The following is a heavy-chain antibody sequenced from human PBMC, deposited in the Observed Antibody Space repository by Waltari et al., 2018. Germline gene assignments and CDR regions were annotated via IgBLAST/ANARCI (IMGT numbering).Heavy chain of an antibody. D-gene: IGHD3-22*01. CDR3: ARVDNYYDSSGYYTGFDP. CDR2: IYHSGST. J-gene: IGHJ5*02. Sequence: QVQLQESGPGLVKPSETLSLTCAVSGYSISSGYYWGWIRQPPGKGLEWIGSIYHSGSTYYNPSLKSRVTISVDTSKNQFSLKLSSVTAADTAVYYCARVDNYYDSSGYYTGFDPWGQGTLVTVSS. V-gene: IGHV4-38-2*01. CDR1: GYSISSGYY.